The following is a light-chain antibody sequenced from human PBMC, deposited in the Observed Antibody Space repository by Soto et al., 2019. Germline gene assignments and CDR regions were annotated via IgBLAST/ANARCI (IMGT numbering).Light chain of an antibody. V-gene: IGKV1-39*01. CDR3: QQSYSSPIT. J-gene: IGKJ5*01. Sequence: DIQMTQSPSSLSASVGDRVTITCRASQSMSNYLNWYQQKPGKAPNLLIYAASSLQSGVPSRFSGSGSGTDFTLTISSLQPEDFGTYYCQQSYSSPITFGQGTRLEIK. CDR2: AAS. CDR1: QSMSNY.